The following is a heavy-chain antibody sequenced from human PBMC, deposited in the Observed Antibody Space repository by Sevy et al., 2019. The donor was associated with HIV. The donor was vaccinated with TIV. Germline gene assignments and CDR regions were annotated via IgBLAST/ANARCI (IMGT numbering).Heavy chain of an antibody. CDR1: GYTFPAFS. J-gene: IGHJ4*02. V-gene: IGHV3-21*05. CDR2: ISTGTDHI. D-gene: IGHD3-10*01. CDR3: VRRGVDAYNVYFDL. Sequence: GGSLRLSCTASGYTFPAFSFNWVRQAPGKGLEWLSYISTGTDHIYYADSEKGRFTISRDDAKNSVYLEMKSLRDQKTALYYCVRRGVDAYNVYFDLWGQGTLVTVSS.